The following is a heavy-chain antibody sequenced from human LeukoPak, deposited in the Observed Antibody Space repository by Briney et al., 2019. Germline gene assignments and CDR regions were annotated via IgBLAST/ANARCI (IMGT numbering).Heavy chain of an antibody. Sequence: ASVKVSCKASGYTFTSYDINWVRQAAGQGLEWMGWMNPNSGDTGYVEKFQGRVTMTRDTSITTAYMELSSLRSEDTAVYYCTRSGFGGGVHFDSWGQGTPVTVSS. CDR2: MNPNSGDT. J-gene: IGHJ4*02. CDR1: GYTFTSYD. CDR3: TRSGFGGGVHFDS. D-gene: IGHD3-16*01. V-gene: IGHV1-8*01.